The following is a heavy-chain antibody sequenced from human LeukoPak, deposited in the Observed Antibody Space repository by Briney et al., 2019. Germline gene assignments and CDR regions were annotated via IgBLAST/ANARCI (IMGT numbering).Heavy chain of an antibody. Sequence: ASVKVSCKASGYTFTSYDINWVRQATGQGLEWMGWMNPNSGNTGYAQKFQGRVTMTRNTSISTAYMELSSLRSEDTAVYYCARPMYSSGWYSQDRQDAFDIWGQGTMVTVSS. CDR3: ARPMYSSGWYSQDRQDAFDI. D-gene: IGHD6-19*01. V-gene: IGHV1-8*01. CDR2: MNPNSGNT. J-gene: IGHJ3*02. CDR1: GYTFTSYD.